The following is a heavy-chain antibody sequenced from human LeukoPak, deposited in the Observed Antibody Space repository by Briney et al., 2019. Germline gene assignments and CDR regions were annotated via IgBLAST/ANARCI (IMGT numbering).Heavy chain of an antibody. CDR1: GFTFSSYG. J-gene: IGHJ5*02. CDR3: ARDSRSVDGGGWFDP. Sequence: GGSLRLSCAASGFTFSSYGMHWVRQAPGKGLEWVAVIWYDGSNKYYADSVKGRSTISRDNSKNTLYLQMNSLRAEDTAVYYCARDSRSVDGGGWFDPWGQGTLVTVSS. CDR2: IWYDGSNK. D-gene: IGHD3-10*01. V-gene: IGHV3-33*01.